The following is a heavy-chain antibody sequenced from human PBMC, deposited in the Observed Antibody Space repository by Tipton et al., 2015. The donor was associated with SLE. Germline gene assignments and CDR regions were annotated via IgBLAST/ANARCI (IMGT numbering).Heavy chain of an antibody. CDR3: ARGGGLSSGWYYFDY. Sequence: SLRLSCAASGFTFNSYDMHWVRQATGKGLEWVSAIGTAGDTYYPGSVKGRFTISRENAKNSLYLQMNSLRAGDTAVYYCARGGGLSSGWYYFDYWGQGTLVTVSS. J-gene: IGHJ4*02. CDR1: GFTFNSYD. D-gene: IGHD6-19*01. CDR2: IGTAGDT. V-gene: IGHV3-13*04.